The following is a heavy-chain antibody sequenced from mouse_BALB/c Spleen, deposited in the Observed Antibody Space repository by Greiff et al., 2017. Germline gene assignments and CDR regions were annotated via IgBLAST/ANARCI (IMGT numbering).Heavy chain of an antibody. CDR1: GFSLTGYG. D-gene: IGHD1-1*01. CDR2: IWGDGST. Sequence: QVQLKESGPGLVAPSQSLSITCTVSGFSLTGYGVNWVRQPPGKGLEWLGMIWGDGSTDYNSALKSRLSISKDNSKSQVFLKMNSLQTDDTARYYCARELSYDSYAMDYWGQGTSVTVSS. V-gene: IGHV2-6-7*01. J-gene: IGHJ4*01. CDR3: ARELSYDSYAMDY.